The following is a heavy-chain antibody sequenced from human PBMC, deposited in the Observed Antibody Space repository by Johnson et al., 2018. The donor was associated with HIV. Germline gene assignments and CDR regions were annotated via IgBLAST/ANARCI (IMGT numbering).Heavy chain of an antibody. Sequence: VRLVESGGGLVQPGGSLRLSCAASGFNFDDYGMTWVRQAPGKGLEWVSVIYSGGSTYYADSVKVRFTISRDNSKNTLYLQMNSLRPEDTAVYYCATERAVVSANAFDIWGQGTMVTVSS. J-gene: IGHJ3*02. CDR1: GFNFDDYG. V-gene: IGHV3-66*01. CDR2: IYSGGST. D-gene: IGHD4-23*01. CDR3: ATERAVVSANAFDI.